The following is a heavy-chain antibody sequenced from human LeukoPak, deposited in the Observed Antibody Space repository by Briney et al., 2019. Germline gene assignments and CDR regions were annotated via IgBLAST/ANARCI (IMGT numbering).Heavy chain of an antibody. Sequence: GGSLRLSCAASGFTVSSNMSWVRQAPGKGLEWVSIIYSGGSTYYADSVKGRFIVSRGSSENTLYLQMNSLRVEDTAVYFCARDYRYMDVWGKGTTVTVSS. CDR2: IYSGGST. V-gene: IGHV3-53*05. D-gene: IGHD1-26*01. CDR3: ARDYRYMDV. CDR1: GFTVSSN. J-gene: IGHJ6*03.